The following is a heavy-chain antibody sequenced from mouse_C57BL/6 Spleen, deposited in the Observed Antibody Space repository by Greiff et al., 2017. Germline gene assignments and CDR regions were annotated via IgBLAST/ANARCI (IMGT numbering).Heavy chain of an antibody. D-gene: IGHD1-1*01. CDR1: GYTFTDYY. Sequence: EVQLQQSGPELVKPGASVKISCKASGYTFTDYYMNWVKQSHGKSLEWIGDINPNNGGTSYNQKFKGKATLTVDKSSSTAYMELRSLTSEDSAVYYCARGGDLLLRDRAMDYWGQGTSVTVSS. CDR2: INPNNGGT. J-gene: IGHJ4*01. V-gene: IGHV1-26*01. CDR3: ARGGDLLLRDRAMDY.